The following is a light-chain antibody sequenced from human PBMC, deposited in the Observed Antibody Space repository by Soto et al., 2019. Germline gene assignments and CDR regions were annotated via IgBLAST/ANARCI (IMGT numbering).Light chain of an antibody. CDR1: SSNIGAGYD. J-gene: IGLJ2*01. CDR3: QSYDSSLSGVV. CDR2: VNS. V-gene: IGLV1-40*01. Sequence: QSVLTQPPSVSGAPGQRVTISCTWSSSNIGAGYDVHWYQQLPGTAPKLLIYVNSNRPSGVPDRFSVSKSGTSDSLAITGLQAEDEADYCCQSYDSSLSGVVFGGGTKLTVL.